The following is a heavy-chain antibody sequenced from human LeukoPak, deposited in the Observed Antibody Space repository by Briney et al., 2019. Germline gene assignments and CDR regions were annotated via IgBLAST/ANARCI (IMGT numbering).Heavy chain of an antibody. J-gene: IGHJ5*02. CDR1: GFTFSDYW. Sequence: PAGGSLRLSCAASGFTFSDYWMHWVRQGPGKGLVWVAAINRDGSDTIYADSVKGRFIISRDNVKNTLSLQMNSLRAEDTAVYYCARDQAGYCSGGTCPWGQGTQVTVSS. V-gene: IGHV3-74*01. D-gene: IGHD2-15*01. CDR3: ARDQAGYCSGGTCP. CDR2: INRDGSDT.